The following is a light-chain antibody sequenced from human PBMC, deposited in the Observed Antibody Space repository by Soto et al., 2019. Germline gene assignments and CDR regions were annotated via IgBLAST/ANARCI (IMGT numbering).Light chain of an antibody. CDR2: GAS. CDR3: QQYSGLTLT. CDR1: QSVSSNY. J-gene: IGKJ4*01. V-gene: IGKV3-20*01. Sequence: EVVLTQSPGTLSLFPGERVTLSCRASQSVSSNYLAWYQHKPGQAPRLLIFGASNRATGIPDRFSGSGSGTDFTLTISGLEPEDFAVYYCQQYSGLTLTFGGGTKLDI.